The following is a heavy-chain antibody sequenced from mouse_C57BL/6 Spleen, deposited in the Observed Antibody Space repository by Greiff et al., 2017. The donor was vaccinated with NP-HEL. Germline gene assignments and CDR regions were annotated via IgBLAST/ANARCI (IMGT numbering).Heavy chain of an antibody. CDR1: GFTFSSYA. J-gene: IGHJ4*01. V-gene: IGHV5-4*01. CDR2: ISDGGSYT. Sequence: EVHLVESGGGLVKPGGSLKLSCAASGFTFSSYAMSWVRQTPEKRLEWVATISDGGSYTYYPDNVKGRFTISRDNAKNNLYLQMSHLKSEDTAMYYCAREGLPYAMDYWGQGTSVTVSS. D-gene: IGHD2-2*01. CDR3: AREGLPYAMDY.